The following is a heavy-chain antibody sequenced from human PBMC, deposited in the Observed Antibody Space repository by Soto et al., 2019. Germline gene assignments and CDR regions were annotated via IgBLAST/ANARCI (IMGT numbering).Heavy chain of an antibody. CDR3: ARAVAVPADFDY. J-gene: IGHJ4*02. CDR2: INAGNGNT. D-gene: IGHD6-19*01. Sequence: QVKLVQSGAEEKKPGASVKVSCKASGYTFTGYAMHWVRQAPGQRLEWMGWINAGNGNTKYSHKFQGRVTITRETSQSTAYMELSSLRSEDTAVYYCARAVAVPADFDYWRQGTLVTVAS. V-gene: IGHV1-3*05. CDR1: GYTFTGYA.